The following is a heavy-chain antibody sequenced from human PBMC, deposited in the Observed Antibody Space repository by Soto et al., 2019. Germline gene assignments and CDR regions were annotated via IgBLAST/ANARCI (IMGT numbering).Heavy chain of an antibody. V-gene: IGHV4-59*01. CDR1: GGSITSYY. J-gene: IGHJ3*01. D-gene: IGHD3-10*01. CDR3: ARVVRGGAFDL. Sequence: QVQLQESGPGLVKPSETLSLTCTVSGGSITSYYWSWIRQPPGKGLEWIGNIYYTGSTNYNPSLKSRAILSVDTSKNQFSLKLSSVTAADTAVYYCARVVRGGAFDLWGQGTKVTVSS. CDR2: IYYTGST.